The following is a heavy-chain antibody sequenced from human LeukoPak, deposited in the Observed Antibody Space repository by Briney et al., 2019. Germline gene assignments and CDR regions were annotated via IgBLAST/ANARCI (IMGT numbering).Heavy chain of an antibody. CDR1: GFTFSSYA. CDR2: INGRGDGT. Sequence: GGSLRLSCAASGFTFSSYALSWVRQAPGKGLEWVSGINGRGDGTYYADPVKGRFTISRDNSQNTLYLQMNSLRAEDTAVYYCAKDRPNGMGVWGQGTTVIVSS. J-gene: IGHJ6*02. V-gene: IGHV3-23*01. CDR3: AKDRPNGMGV.